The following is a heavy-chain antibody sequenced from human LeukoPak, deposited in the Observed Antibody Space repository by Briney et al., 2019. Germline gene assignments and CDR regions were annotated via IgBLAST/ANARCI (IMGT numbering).Heavy chain of an antibody. CDR1: GYSFCSYG. V-gene: IGHV1-18*01. CDR3: ARASSGYNPRGWFDP. D-gene: IGHD3-22*01. Sequence: GASVTVSCTASGYSFCSYGIGWVRQAPGQGLEWMGWISAYNGNTDYAQNLQGRLTMTTDTSTSTAYMDLKSLRSDDTAVYYCARASSGYNPRGWFDPWGQGTLVTVSS. J-gene: IGHJ5*02. CDR2: ISAYNGNT.